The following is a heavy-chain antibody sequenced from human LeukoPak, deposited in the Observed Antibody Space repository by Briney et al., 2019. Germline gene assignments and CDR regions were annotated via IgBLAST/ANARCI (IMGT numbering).Heavy chain of an antibody. J-gene: IGHJ4*02. CDR1: GFTFSSYA. Sequence: GGSLRLSCAASGFTFSSYAMSWVRQAPGKGLEWVSAISGSGGSTYYADSVKGRFTISRDNSKNTLYLQMNSLRAEDTAVYYCTRSGYCSGGSCYSDFDHWGQGTLVTVSS. V-gene: IGHV3-23*01. CDR3: TRSGYCSGGSCYSDFDH. CDR2: ISGSGGST. D-gene: IGHD2-15*01.